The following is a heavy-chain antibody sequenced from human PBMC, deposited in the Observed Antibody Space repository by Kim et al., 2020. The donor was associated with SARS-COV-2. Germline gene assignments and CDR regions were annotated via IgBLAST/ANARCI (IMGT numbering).Heavy chain of an antibody. CDR2: IRSKANSYAT. CDR1: GFTFSDSA. V-gene: IGHV3-73*01. J-gene: IGHJ4*01. CDR3: DSHDYGDY. Sequence: GGSLRLSCAASGFTFSDSAMHWVRQASGTGLEWVGRIRSKANSYATAYAASVKGRFTISRDDSKNTAYLQMNSLKTEYTSVYYCDSHDYGDYWGHGTLVTVSS.